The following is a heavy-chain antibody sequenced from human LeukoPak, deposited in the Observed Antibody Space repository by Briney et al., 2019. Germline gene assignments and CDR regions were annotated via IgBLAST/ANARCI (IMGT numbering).Heavy chain of an antibody. D-gene: IGHD1-26*01. CDR3: ARAWEPIAYNWFDP. CDR2: TYYRSKWYN. V-gene: IGHV6-1*01. CDR1: GDSVSSNSAA. J-gene: IGHJ5*02. Sequence: QTLSLTCAISGDSVSSNSAAWNWIRQSPSRGLEWLGRTYYRSKWYNDYAVSVKSRITINPDTSKNQSSLQLNSVTPEDTAVYYCARAWEPIAYNWFDPWGQGTLVTVSS.